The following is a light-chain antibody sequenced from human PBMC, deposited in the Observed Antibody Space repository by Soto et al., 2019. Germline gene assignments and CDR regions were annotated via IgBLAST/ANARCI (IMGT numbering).Light chain of an antibody. CDR2: EVT. CDR3: SSYASSSTVL. CDR1: SSDVGGYNR. Sequence: QSVLTQPPSVSGSPGQSVTISCTGSSSDVGGYNRVSWYQQPPGTAPKLMIYEVTNRASGVPDRFSGSKSGNTASLTISGLQAEDEADYYCSSYASSSTVLFGGGTKVTVL. J-gene: IGLJ3*02. V-gene: IGLV2-18*02.